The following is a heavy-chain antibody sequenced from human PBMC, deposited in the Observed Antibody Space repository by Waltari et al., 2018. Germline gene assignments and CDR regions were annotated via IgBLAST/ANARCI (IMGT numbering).Heavy chain of an antibody. V-gene: IGHV4-38-2*01. D-gene: IGHD2-21*01. Sequence: QVQLQESCPGLVKPSETLSLTCAVSGYSFSSGYYWDWIRQPPGKGLEWVGSGAHSGRTYYNPSLKSRVTISRDNAKKSVYLQMNSLRVEDTALYYCARGGALGSDYWSQGNMVTVSS. CDR1: GYSFSSGYY. CDR2: GAHSGRT. J-gene: IGHJ4*02. CDR3: ARGGALGSDY.